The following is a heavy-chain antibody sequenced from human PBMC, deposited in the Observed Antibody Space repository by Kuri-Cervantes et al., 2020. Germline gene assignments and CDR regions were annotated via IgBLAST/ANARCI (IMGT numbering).Heavy chain of an antibody. J-gene: IGHJ6*02. CDR2: IYYSGST. Sequence: SETLSLTCTVSGGSISSGDYYWSWIRQPPGKGLEWIGYIYYSGSTSYNPSLKSRVTISVDTSKNQFSLKLSPVTAADTAVYYCARDRWELLSGYYYYYGMDVWGQGTTVTVSS. CDR3: ARDRWELLSGYYYYYGMDV. V-gene: IGHV4-61*08. D-gene: IGHD1-26*01. CDR1: GGSISSGDYY.